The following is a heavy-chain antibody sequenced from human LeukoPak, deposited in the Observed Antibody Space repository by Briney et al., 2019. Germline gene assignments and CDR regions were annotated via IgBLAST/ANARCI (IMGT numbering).Heavy chain of an antibody. V-gene: IGHV4-30-2*01. CDR1: GGSISSGGYY. J-gene: IGHJ4*02. D-gene: IGHD6-13*01. Sequence: SQTLSLTCSVSGGSISSGGYYWSWIRQPPGKGLEWIGYIYHSGSTYYNPSLKSRVTISVDTSKNQFSLKLSSVTAADTAVYYCARYIAAAANYFDYWGQGTLVTVSS. CDR2: IYHSGST. CDR3: ARYIAAAANYFDY.